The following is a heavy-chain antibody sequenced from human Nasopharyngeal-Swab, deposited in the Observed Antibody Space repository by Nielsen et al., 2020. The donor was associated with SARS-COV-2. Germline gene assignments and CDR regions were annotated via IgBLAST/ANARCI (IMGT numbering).Heavy chain of an antibody. CDR2: ISSSSGYI. Sequence: GGSLRLSCAASGFTFSSYSMNWVRQAPGKGLEWVSSISSSSGYIYYADSMKGRFTISRDNAKNSLYLQMNSLRAEDMAVYYCAREVNGYYDYWGQGTLVTVSS. D-gene: IGHD3-9*01. J-gene: IGHJ4*02. CDR3: AREVNGYYDY. V-gene: IGHV3-21*01. CDR1: GFTFSSYS.